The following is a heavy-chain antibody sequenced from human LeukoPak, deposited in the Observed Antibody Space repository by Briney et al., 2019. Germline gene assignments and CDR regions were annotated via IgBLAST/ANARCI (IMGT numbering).Heavy chain of an antibody. CDR1: GYTFTSYG. V-gene: IGHV1-18*01. CDR3: GRDLGITISHAFDI. D-gene: IGHD3-9*01. J-gene: IGHJ3*02. Sequence: ASVKVSCKASGYTFTSYGISWVRQAPGHGLEWMGWISAYNGNRNYAQKLQGRVTMTTDTSTSTAYMELRSLRSDDTAVYYCGRDLGITISHAFDIWGQGTMVTVSS. CDR2: ISAYNGNR.